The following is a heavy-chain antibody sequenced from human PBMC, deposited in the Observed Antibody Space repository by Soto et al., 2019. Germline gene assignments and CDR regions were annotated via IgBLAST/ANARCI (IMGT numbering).Heavy chain of an antibody. Sequence: QVQLQESGPGLVKPSGTLSLTCAVSGGSISSSNWWSWVRQPPGKGLEWIGEIYHSGSTNYNPSLKRRVTISVDKSKNQFSLKLSSVTAADTAVYYCARSVVVPAAPMVYYYYGMDVWGQGTTVTVSS. CDR1: GGSISSSNW. V-gene: IGHV4-4*02. CDR3: ARSVVVPAAPMVYYYYGMDV. J-gene: IGHJ6*02. CDR2: IYHSGST. D-gene: IGHD2-2*01.